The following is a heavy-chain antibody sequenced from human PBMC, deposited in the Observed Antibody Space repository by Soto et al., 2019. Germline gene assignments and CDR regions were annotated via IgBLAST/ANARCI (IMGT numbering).Heavy chain of an antibody. D-gene: IGHD5-18*01. CDR3: ASFGGYSYEWAYYYGMDV. Sequence: SVKVSCKASGGTFSSYAISWVRQAPGQGLEWMGGIIPIFGTANYAQKFQGRVTITADESTSTAYMELSSLRSEDTAVYYCASFGGYSYEWAYYYGMDVWGQGTTVTVSS. CDR2: IIPIFGTA. J-gene: IGHJ6*02. CDR1: GGTFSSYA. V-gene: IGHV1-69*13.